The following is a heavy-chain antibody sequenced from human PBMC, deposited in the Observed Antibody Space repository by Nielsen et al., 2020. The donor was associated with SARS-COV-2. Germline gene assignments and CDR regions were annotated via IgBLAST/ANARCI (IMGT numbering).Heavy chain of an antibody. J-gene: IGHJ4*02. D-gene: IGHD4-11*01. V-gene: IGHV3-48*03. CDR1: EFTFSKYG. CDR3: LTYSTY. Sequence: GESLKISCAASEFTFSKYGMNWVRQAPGKGLEWISYISSSGTNIHYADSVKGRFTISRDNAQNSLYLQMNGLRAEDTAIYYCLTYSTYWGQGTLVTVSS. CDR2: ISSSGTNI.